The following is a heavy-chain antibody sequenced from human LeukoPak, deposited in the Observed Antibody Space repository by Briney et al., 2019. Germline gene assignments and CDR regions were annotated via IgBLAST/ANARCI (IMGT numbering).Heavy chain of an antibody. Sequence: GGSLRLSCAASGFTFSSYSMNWVRQAPGKGLEWVSSISSSSSYTNYADSVKGRFTISRDNAKNSLYLQMNSLRAEDTAVYYCARMTAADAFDIWGQGTMVTVSS. CDR1: GFTFSSYS. J-gene: IGHJ3*02. V-gene: IGHV3-21*01. CDR2: ISSSSSYT. CDR3: ARMTAADAFDI.